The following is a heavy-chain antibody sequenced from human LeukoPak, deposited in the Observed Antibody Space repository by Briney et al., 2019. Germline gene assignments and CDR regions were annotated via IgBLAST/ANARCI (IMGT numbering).Heavy chain of an antibody. D-gene: IGHD3-9*01. J-gene: IGHJ3*02. V-gene: IGHV1-58*01. CDR3: AAEGPGRYDILTGSQGAFDI. CDR2: IVVGSGDT. CDR1: GFTFPTSA. Sequence: SVKVSCKASGFTFPTSAVQWVRQARGQRLEWIGWIVVGSGDTVYAQSFHERVTITRDMSTSTAYMELSSLRSEDTAVYYCAAEGPGRYDILTGSQGAFDIWGQGTMVTVSS.